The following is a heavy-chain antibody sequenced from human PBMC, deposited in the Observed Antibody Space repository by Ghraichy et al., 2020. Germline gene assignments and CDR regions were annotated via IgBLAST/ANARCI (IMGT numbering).Heavy chain of an antibody. CDR3: AKGATSGWRSRFDY. D-gene: IGHD6-19*01. V-gene: IGHV3-30*18. J-gene: IGHJ4*02. Sequence: LSLTCAASGFTFSSYGMHWVRQTPGKGLERVSVISYDGSVKYSADSVKGRFTISRDNSENRLYLQMNSLRVEDTAVYYCAKGATSGWRSRFDYWRQGTLVTVSS. CDR2: ISYDGSVK. CDR1: GFTFSSYG.